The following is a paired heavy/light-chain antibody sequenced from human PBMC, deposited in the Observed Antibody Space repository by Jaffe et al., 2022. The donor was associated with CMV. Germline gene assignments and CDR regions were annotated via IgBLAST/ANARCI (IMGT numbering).Heavy chain of an antibody. CDR1: GFTFSSHW. CDR3: AREGRGTYSTDFDY. CDR2: ISTDGDTT. Sequence: EVQLVESGGGLVQPGGSLRLSCAASGFTFSSHWMHWVRQVPGKGLVWLARISTDGDTTMYADSAKGRFSISRDNAKNTLSLHMNSLRAEDTAVYYCAREGRGTYSTDFDYWGQGTLVTVSS. V-gene: IGHV3-74*03. D-gene: IGHD1-26*01. J-gene: IGHJ4*02.
Light chain of an antibody. CDR1: SSNIGTKP. V-gene: IGLV1-44*01. J-gene: IGLJ2*01. CDR2: TNI. CDR3: AAWDESLSVVV. Sequence: QSVLTQPPSASGAPGQRVTISCSGSSSNIGTKPVNWYQHLPGMAPKLLMHTNIERPSGVSARFSGSKSGTSASLAISGLQPEDEGDYYCAAWDESLSVVVFGGGTKLTVL.